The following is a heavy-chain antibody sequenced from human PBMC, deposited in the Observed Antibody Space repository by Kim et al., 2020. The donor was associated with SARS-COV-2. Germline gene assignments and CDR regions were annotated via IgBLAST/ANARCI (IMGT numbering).Heavy chain of an antibody. Sequence: GGSLRLSCAASGFTFSSYSMNWVRQAPGKGLEWVSYISSSSTIYYADSVKGRFTISRDNAKNSLYLQMNSLRDEDTAVYYCARDRSPVFRLARYYYGMDVWGQGTTVTVSS. J-gene: IGHJ6*02. CDR3: ARDRSPVFRLARYYYGMDV. V-gene: IGHV3-48*02. CDR2: ISSSSTI. CDR1: GFTFSSYS.